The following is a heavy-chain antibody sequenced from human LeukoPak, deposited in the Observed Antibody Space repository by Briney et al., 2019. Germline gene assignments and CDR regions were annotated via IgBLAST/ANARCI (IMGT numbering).Heavy chain of an antibody. CDR2: IYYSGST. J-gene: IGHJ6*02. CDR1: GGSISSYY. V-gene: IGHV4-59*01. Sequence: PSETLSLTCTVSGGSISSYYWSWIRQPPGKGLEWIGYIYYSGSTNYNPSLKSRVTISVDTSKDQFSLKLSSVTAADTAVYYCAREPDLYGMDVWGQGTTVTVSS. CDR3: AREPDLYGMDV.